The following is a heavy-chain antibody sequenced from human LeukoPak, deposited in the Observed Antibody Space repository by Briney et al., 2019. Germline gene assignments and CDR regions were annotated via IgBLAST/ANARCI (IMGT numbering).Heavy chain of an antibody. Sequence: GGSLRLSCAASGFTFSSYSMNWVRQAPGKGLEWVSYISSSSSTIYYADSVKGRFTISRDNAKNSLYLQMNSLRAEDTAVYYCARDNGFSLFDYWGQGTLVTVSS. V-gene: IGHV3-48*04. CDR2: ISSSSSTI. CDR1: GFTFSSYS. J-gene: IGHJ4*02. D-gene: IGHD2-8*01. CDR3: ARDNGFSLFDY.